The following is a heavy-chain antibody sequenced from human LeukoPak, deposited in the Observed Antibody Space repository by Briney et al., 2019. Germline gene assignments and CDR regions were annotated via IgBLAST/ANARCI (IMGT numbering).Heavy chain of an antibody. J-gene: IGHJ5*02. V-gene: IGHV3-23*01. CDR3: AKESTVTPGNVNWFDP. CDR1: GFTFSSYA. CDR2: INGSGGDT. Sequence: PGGSLRLSCAASGFTFSSYAMTWVRQAPGKGLEWVSTINGSGGDTYYADSVKGRFTISRDNFKNTMNLQMKSLRGEDTAVYYCAKESTVTPGNVNWFDPWGQGTLVTVSS. D-gene: IGHD4-17*01.